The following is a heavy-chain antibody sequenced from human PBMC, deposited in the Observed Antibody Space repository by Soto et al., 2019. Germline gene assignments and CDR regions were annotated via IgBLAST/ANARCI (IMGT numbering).Heavy chain of an antibody. V-gene: IGHV3-33*01. CDR3: ARAGEGQYGMHV. D-gene: IGHD3-10*01. J-gene: IGHJ6*02. CDR2: IGYDGSNK. Sequence: QVQLVESGGGVVQPGRSRRLSCAASGFTFSSYGMHWVRQAPGKGLGWVAVIGYDGSNKYYSDSVKGRFTISRDNSKNTLYLKMNTLRAEDTAVYYCARAGEGQYGMHVWGQGTTVTVSS. CDR1: GFTFSSYG.